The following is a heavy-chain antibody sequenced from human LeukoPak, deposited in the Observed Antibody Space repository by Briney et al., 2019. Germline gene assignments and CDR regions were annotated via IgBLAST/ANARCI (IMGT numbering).Heavy chain of an antibody. CDR2: INAGNGNT. CDR1: GYTFTSYA. CDR3: ARASIAVAGRWYY. Sequence: ASVKVSCKASGYTFTSYAMHWVRQAPGQRLEWMGWINAGNGNTKYSQKFQGRVTITRDTSASTAYMELSSLRSEDTAVCYCARASIAVAGRWYYWGQGTLVTVSS. V-gene: IGHV1-3*01. J-gene: IGHJ4*02. D-gene: IGHD6-19*01.